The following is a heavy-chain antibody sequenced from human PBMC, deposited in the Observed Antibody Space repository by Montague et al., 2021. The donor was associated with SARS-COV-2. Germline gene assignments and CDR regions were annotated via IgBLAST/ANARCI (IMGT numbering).Heavy chain of an antibody. J-gene: IGHJ6*03. Sequence: SETLSLTCAVYGGSFSGYYWNWIRQPPGKGLEWIGEINHSGSANYNPSLKRRLTISADMSKNQFSLKLNSVTAADTAVYYCARLGEGVVPAPILGVGPYYSSFYMDVWGKGATVTVSS. D-gene: IGHD2-2*02. V-gene: IGHV4-34*01. CDR3: ARLGEGVVPAPILGVGPYYSSFYMDV. CDR2: INHSGSA. CDR1: GGSFSGYY.